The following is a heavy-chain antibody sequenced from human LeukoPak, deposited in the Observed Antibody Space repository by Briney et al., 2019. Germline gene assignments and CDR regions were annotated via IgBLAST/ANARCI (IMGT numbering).Heavy chain of an antibody. CDR1: GFTFSSYG. J-gene: IGHJ3*02. V-gene: IGHV3-30*18. CDR3: AKEGGSSWAPDAFDM. Sequence: GGSLRLSCAASGFTFSSYGMHWVRQAPGKGLEWVAVISYDGSNKYYAKNTLYLQMNSRRAEDTAVYYCAKEGGSSWAPDAFDMWGEGTMVTVSS. CDR2: ISYDGSNK. D-gene: IGHD6-13*01.